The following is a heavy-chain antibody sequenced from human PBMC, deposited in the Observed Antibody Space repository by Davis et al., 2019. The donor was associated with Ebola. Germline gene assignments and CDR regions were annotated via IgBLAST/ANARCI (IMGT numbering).Heavy chain of an antibody. D-gene: IGHD3-22*01. CDR2: IRSKAKTYST. V-gene: IGHV3-72*01. CDR3: AKSRPDSSGHHYFDY. CDR1: GFSFSDHY. Sequence: PGGSLRLSCAASGFSFSDHYMDWVRQTPGKGLEWVARIRSKAKTYSTEYAASVRGRFTISRDDSKNSLYLQMSSLKTEDTAVYWCAKSRPDSSGHHYFDYWGQGTLVTVSS. J-gene: IGHJ4*02.